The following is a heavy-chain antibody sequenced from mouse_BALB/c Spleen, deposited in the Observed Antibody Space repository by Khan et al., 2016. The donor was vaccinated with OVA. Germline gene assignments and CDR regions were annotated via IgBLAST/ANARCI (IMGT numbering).Heavy chain of an antibody. V-gene: IGHV1-7*01. Sequence: QVQLKQSGAELAKPGASVKMSCKASGFTLINYWIIWVQQTPGQGLEWIGYINPSAGYTEYKQNFKDKATLTADKTSSSAYMLLSILTSDDSAVYYCAREDLRWDFDYWGQGTTVTVSS. J-gene: IGHJ2*01. CDR3: AREDLRWDFDY. D-gene: IGHD1-1*02. CDR1: GFTLINYW. CDR2: INPSAGYT.